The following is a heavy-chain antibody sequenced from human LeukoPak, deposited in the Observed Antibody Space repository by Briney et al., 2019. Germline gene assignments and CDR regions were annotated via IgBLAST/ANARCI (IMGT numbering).Heavy chain of an antibody. CDR2: IYYSGST. CDR1: GGSISSYY. D-gene: IGHD3-9*01. Sequence: SSETLSLTCTVSGGSISSYYWSWIRQPPGKGLEWIGYIYYSGSTNYNPSLKSRVTISVDTSKNQFSLKLSSVTAADTAVYYCARGLYFDWLLYYWGQGTLVTVSS. J-gene: IGHJ4*02. CDR3: ARGLYFDWLLYY. V-gene: IGHV4-59*01.